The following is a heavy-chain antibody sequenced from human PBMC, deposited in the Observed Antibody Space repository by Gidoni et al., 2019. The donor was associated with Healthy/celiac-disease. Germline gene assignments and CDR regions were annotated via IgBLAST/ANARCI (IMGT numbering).Heavy chain of an antibody. CDR1: GGSFSGYY. CDR2: INHSGST. V-gene: IGHV4-34*01. Sequence: QVQLQQWGAGLLKPSETLSLTCAVYGGSFSGYYWSWIRQPPGKGLEWIGEINHSGSTNYNPSLKSRVTISVDTSKNQFSLKLSSVTAADTAVYYCARAPQWELLSYDYWGQGTLVTVSS. CDR3: ARAPQWELLSYDY. D-gene: IGHD1-26*01. J-gene: IGHJ4*02.